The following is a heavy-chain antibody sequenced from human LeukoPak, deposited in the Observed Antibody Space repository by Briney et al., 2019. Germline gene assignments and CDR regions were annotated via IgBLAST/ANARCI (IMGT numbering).Heavy chain of an antibody. CDR1: GFTFSNYW. V-gene: IGHV3-74*01. D-gene: IGHD3-10*01. CDR2: INSDGINT. CDR3: ARGSNVLLWFGEFPFFDI. Sequence: GGSLRLSCAASGFTFSNYWMHWVRQAPGKGLVWVSRINSDGINTSYADSVKGRFTISRDNAKNTLYLQMNSLRAEDTAVYYCARGSNVLLWFGEFPFFDIWGQGTMVTVSS. J-gene: IGHJ3*02.